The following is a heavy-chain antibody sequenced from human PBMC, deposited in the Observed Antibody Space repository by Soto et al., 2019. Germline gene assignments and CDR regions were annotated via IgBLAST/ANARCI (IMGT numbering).Heavy chain of an antibody. Sequence: SETLSLTCTVSGASISSYYWSWIRQPPGKGLEWIGYIYYSGSTNYNPSLKSRVTISVDTSKNQFSLKLSSVTAADTAVYYCARSIISGKSYYDILTGSRFDPWGQGTLVTVSS. J-gene: IGHJ5*02. CDR1: GASISSYY. V-gene: IGHV4-59*01. D-gene: IGHD3-9*01. CDR2: IYYSGST. CDR3: ARSIISGKSYYDILTGSRFDP.